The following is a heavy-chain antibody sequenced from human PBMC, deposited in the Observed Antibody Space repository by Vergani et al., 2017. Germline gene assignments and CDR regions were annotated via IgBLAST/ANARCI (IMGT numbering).Heavy chain of an antibody. CDR2: IKQDGSEK. CDR3: AREKRPGYYYYMDV. Sequence: EVQLVESGGGLVQPGGSLRLSCAASGFTFSSYWMSWVRQAPGKGLEWVANIKQDGSEKYYVDSVKGRFTISRDNAKNSLYLQMNSLRAEDTAVYYCAREKRPGYYYYMDVWGKGTTVTVSS. CDR1: GFTFSSYW. V-gene: IGHV3-7*01. J-gene: IGHJ6*03.